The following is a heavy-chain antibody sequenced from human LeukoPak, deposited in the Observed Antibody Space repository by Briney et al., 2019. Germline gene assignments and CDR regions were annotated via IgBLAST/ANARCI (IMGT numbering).Heavy chain of an antibody. CDR3: ARDGYDADGYLDY. CDR1: GYPFRSYV. V-gene: IGHV1-3*01. CDR2: INPANANT. Sequence: ASVKVSCKASGYPFRSYVIHWLRQAPGQSLEWIGWINPANANTKYSRNFQGRVTITRDTSASVVYMELSSLRYEDTAVYYCARDGYDADGYLDYWGQGALVPVSS. D-gene: IGHD5-12*01. J-gene: IGHJ4*02.